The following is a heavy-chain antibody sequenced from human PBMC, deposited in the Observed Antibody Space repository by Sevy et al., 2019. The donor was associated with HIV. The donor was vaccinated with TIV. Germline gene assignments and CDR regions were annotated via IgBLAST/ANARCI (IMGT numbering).Heavy chain of an antibody. CDR1: GFTFSSYS. J-gene: IGHJ5*02. Sequence: GGSLRLSCAASGFTFSSYSMNWVRQAPGKGLEWVSSISSSSSYIYYADSVKGRFTISRDNAKNSLYLQMNSLRAEDTAVYYCARDLGGSYSYDNWFDPWGQGTLVTVSS. D-gene: IGHD1-26*01. CDR3: ARDLGGSYSYDNWFDP. V-gene: IGHV3-21*01. CDR2: ISSSSSYI.